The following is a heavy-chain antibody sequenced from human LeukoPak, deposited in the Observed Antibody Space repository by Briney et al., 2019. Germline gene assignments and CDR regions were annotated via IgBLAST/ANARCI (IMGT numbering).Heavy chain of an antibody. D-gene: IGHD3-10*01. CDR3: ARTDYGSGSSFDY. Sequence: SETLSLTCTVSGGSISSSSYYWSWIRQPPGKGLEWIGYIYYSGSTNYNPSLKSRVTISVDTSKNQFSLKLRSVTAADTAVYYCARTDYGSGSSFDYWGQGTLVTVSS. CDR1: GGSISSSSYY. J-gene: IGHJ4*02. CDR2: IYYSGST. V-gene: IGHV4-61*01.